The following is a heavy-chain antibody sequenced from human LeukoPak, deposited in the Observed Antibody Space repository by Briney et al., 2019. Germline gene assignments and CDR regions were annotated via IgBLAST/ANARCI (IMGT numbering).Heavy chain of an antibody. J-gene: IGHJ5*02. V-gene: IGHV1-2*02. D-gene: IGHD6-13*01. CDR2: INPNSGGT. Sequence: GASVKVSCKASGYTFTGYYMHWVRQAPGQGLEWMGWINPNSGGTNYAQKFQGRVTMTRDTSISTAYMELSRLRADDTTVYYCARDSSTVANWFDPWGQGTLVTVSS. CDR3: ARDSSTVANWFDP. CDR1: GYTFTGYY.